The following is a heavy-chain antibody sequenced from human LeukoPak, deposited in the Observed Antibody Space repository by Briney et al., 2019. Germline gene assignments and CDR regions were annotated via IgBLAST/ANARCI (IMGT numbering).Heavy chain of an antibody. CDR2: IIPIFHTA. J-gene: IGHJ6*03. CDR1: GGTFSSYA. D-gene: IGHD6-13*01. Sequence: ASVKVSCKASGGTFSSYAISWVRQAPGQGLEWMGGIIPIFHTADYAQKFQGRVTITADESTSTVYMELSSLRSEDTAVYYCARGLGDNSSSWSYYYYYYYMDVWGKGTTVTVSS. CDR3: ARGLGDNSSSWSYYYYYYYMDV. V-gene: IGHV1-69*13.